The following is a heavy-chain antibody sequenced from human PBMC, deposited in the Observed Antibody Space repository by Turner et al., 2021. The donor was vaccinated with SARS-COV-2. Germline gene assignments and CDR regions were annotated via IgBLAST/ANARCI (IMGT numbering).Heavy chain of an antibody. CDR2: MGTAGDT. V-gene: IGHV3-13*01. CDR3: ARVSHYDILTGYYLRYYYAMDV. Sequence: EVQLVESGGGLVQPGWSLRLSCPASGFTFSSYDMHWVRQATGRGLEWVSTMGTAGDTYYPGSVKGRFTISRENAKNSLYLQMNSLRAGDTAVYYCARVSHYDILTGYYLRYYYAMDVWGQGTTVTVSS. J-gene: IGHJ6*02. CDR1: GFTFSSYD. D-gene: IGHD3-9*01.